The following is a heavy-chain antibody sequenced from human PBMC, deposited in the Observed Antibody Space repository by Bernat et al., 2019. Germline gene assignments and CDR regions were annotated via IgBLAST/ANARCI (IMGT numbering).Heavy chain of an antibody. Sequence: QVQLVESGGGVVQPGRSLRLSCAASGFTFSSYAMHWVRQAPGKGLEWVAVISYDGSNKYYADSVKGRFTISRDNSKNTLYLQMNSLRAEDTAVYYCARPGSFGVVLNYYFDYWGQGTQVTVSS. CDR1: GFTFSSYA. D-gene: IGHD3-3*01. CDR2: ISYDGSNK. J-gene: IGHJ4*02. CDR3: ARPGSFGVVLNYYFDY. V-gene: IGHV3-30-3*01.